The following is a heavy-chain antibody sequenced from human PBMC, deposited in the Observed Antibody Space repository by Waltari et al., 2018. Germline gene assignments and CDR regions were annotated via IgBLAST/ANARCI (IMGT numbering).Heavy chain of an antibody. D-gene: IGHD6-13*01. V-gene: IGHV1-69*08. CDR2: IIPIFGTA. Sequence: QVQLVQSGAEVKKPGSSVKVSCKASGGTFSSYAISWVRQAPGQGLEWMGRIIPIFGTANYAQKFQGRVTITADKSTSTAYMELSSLRSEDTAVYYCAREDRWAAAGTNYYGMDVWGQGTTVTVSS. CDR1: GGTFSSYA. J-gene: IGHJ6*02. CDR3: AREDRWAAAGTNYYGMDV.